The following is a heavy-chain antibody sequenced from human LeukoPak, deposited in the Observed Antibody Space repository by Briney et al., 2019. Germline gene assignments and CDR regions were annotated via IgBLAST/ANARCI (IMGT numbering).Heavy chain of an antibody. Sequence: ASVRVSCKASGYTFTGYYMHWVRQAPGQGLEWMGWINPNSGGTNYAQKFQGRVTMTRDTSISTAYMELSRMRSDDAAVYYCARMYEQLAEDYWGQGTLVTVSS. CDR3: ARMYEQLAEDY. D-gene: IGHD6-6*01. J-gene: IGHJ4*02. CDR2: INPNSGGT. CDR1: GYTFTGYY. V-gene: IGHV1-2*02.